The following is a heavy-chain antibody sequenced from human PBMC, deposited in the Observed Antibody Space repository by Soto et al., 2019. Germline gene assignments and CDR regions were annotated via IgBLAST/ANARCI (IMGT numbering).Heavy chain of an antibody. J-gene: IGHJ4*02. CDR1: GFTFSSYS. V-gene: IGHV3-21*01. Sequence: EVQLVESGGGLVKPGGSLRLSCAASGFTFSSYSMNWVRQAPGKGLEWVSSISSSSSYIYYADSVKGRFTISRDNAKNSLYLQMNSLRAEDTAGYYCASIADAMVRGVIMGFDYWGQGTLVTVSS. CDR2: ISSSSSYI. D-gene: IGHD3-10*01. CDR3: ASIADAMVRGVIMGFDY.